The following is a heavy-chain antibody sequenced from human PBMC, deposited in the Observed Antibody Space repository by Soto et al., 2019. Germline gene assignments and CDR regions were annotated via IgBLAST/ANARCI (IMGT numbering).Heavy chain of an antibody. CDR2: IYHSGST. Sequence: PSETLSLTCAVSGGSISSSNWWSWVRQHPGKGLEWIGEIYHSGSTNYNPSLKSRVTISVDKSKNKFSLKLSSVTAADTAVYYCARVRGDATTVPTFNLYWFDTWGQGTLVTVSS. CDR1: GGSISSSNW. J-gene: IGHJ5*02. CDR3: ARVRGDATTVPTFNLYWFDT. V-gene: IGHV4-4*02. D-gene: IGHD4-17*01.